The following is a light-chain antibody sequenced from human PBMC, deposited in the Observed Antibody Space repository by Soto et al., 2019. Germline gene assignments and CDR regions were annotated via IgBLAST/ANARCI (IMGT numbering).Light chain of an antibody. CDR1: QGIGYY. CDR2: DAS. Sequence: DIQRTQSPSSLSASVGDRVTITCRSSQGIGYYVAWYQQKPGKVPKNLIYDASTLQSGVPSRFSGSGFGTNLHLNIRSLQPEDVANYCCQKYYTPPEPCGQGTNVEIK. CDR3: QKYYTPPEP. V-gene: IGKV1-27*01. J-gene: IGKJ1*01.